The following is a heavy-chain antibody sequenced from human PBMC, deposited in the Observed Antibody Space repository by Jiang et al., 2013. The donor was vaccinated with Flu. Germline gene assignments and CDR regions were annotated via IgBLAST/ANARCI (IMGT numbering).Heavy chain of an antibody. Sequence: GAEVKKPGASVKLSCKASGYTFTSYYLHWVRQAPGQGPEWMGIIDPADSSTTYAQKFQGRLIMTRDTSTSTVFMELSSLRSEDTATYHCVRTALGSPRNPFDIWGRGTMVTVSS. J-gene: IGHJ3*02. CDR2: IDPADSST. D-gene: IGHD6-13*01. CDR1: GYTFTSYY. CDR3: VRTALGSPRNPFDI. V-gene: IGHV1-46*03.